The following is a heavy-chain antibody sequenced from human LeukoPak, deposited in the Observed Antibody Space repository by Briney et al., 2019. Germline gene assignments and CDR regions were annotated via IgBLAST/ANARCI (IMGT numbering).Heavy chain of an antibody. Sequence: GSLRLSCAASGFTFSNYAMSWVRQAPGKGLEWVSSIGSGGTTHYADSVKGRFTISRDNSKNTLFLQMNSLRAEDTAVYYCAKYFYDSSTYSFDYWGQGTLVTVSS. CDR3: AKYFYDSSTYSFDY. CDR1: GFTFSNYA. CDR2: IGSGGTT. D-gene: IGHD3-22*01. J-gene: IGHJ4*02. V-gene: IGHV3-23*01.